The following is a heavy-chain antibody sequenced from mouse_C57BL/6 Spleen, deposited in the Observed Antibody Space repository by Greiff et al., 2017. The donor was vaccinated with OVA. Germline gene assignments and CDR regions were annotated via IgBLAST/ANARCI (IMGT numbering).Heavy chain of an antibody. Sequence: EVMLVESGGGLVKPGGSLKLSCAASGFTFSDYGMHWVRQAPEKGLEWVAYISSGSSTIYYADTVKGRFPISRDNAKNTLFLQMTSLRSEDTAMYYCARRYYGSSYWYFDVWGTGTTVTVSS. V-gene: IGHV5-17*01. CDR3: ARRYYGSSYWYFDV. J-gene: IGHJ1*03. D-gene: IGHD1-1*01. CDR2: ISSGSSTI. CDR1: GFTFSDYG.